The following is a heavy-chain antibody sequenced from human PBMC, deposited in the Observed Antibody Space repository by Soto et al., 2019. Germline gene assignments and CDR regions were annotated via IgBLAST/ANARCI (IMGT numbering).Heavy chain of an antibody. Sequence: EVQLVESGGGLVQPGGSLRLSCAASGFTFSNYDMHWVRQVTGKGLEWVSGITTAGDTYYPGSVKGRFTISREKAKNSLYVQMISLSAGDTAVYYCARELHGGSYGMDVWGEGTTVIVSS. CDR2: ITTAGDT. CDR1: GFTFSNYD. V-gene: IGHV3-13*01. J-gene: IGHJ6*04. CDR3: ARELHGGSYGMDV.